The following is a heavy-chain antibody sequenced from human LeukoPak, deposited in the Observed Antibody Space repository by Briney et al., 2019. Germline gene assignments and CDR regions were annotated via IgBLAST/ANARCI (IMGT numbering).Heavy chain of an antibody. CDR1: GYTFTSYY. Sequence: GASVKVSCKASGYTFTSYYMHWVRQAPGQGLEWMGWISAYNGNTNYAQKLQGRVTMTTDTSTSTAYMELRSLRSDDTAVYYCARDRCMSSLRYWGQGTLVTVSS. J-gene: IGHJ4*02. D-gene: IGHD2-8*01. CDR2: ISAYNGNT. V-gene: IGHV1-18*04. CDR3: ARDRCMSSLRY.